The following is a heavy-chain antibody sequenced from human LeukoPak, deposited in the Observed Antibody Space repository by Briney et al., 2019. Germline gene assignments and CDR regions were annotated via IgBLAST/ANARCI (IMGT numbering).Heavy chain of an antibody. J-gene: IGHJ4*02. CDR3: AKESTARSARSFDY. D-gene: IGHD3-3*01. CDR1: GFTFSSYG. Sequence: GSLRLSCAASGFTFSSYGMQWVRQAPDKGLEWVAVISHDGTVTYYAESVKGRFTISRDKAKNTVSLQMNSLRVDDTGLYYCAKESTARSARSFDYWGQGTLVTVSP. CDR2: ISHDGTVT. V-gene: IGHV3-30*18.